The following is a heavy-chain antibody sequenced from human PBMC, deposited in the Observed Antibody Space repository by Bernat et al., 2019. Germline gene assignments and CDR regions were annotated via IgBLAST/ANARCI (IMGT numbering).Heavy chain of an antibody. CDR2: INSDGSTT. CDR1: GFNPRCYW. J-gene: IGHJ4*02. D-gene: IGHD6-19*01. V-gene: IGHV3-74*01. CDR3: ARGNGWAFDY. Sequence: EVQLEESGGGLVQPGGALGPPCAASGFNPRCYWMHLVRQAPGKGLVWGSRINSDGSTTSYADSVKGRFTISRDNAKNTLYLQMNSLRAEDTAVYYCARGNGWAFDYWGQGTLVTVSS.